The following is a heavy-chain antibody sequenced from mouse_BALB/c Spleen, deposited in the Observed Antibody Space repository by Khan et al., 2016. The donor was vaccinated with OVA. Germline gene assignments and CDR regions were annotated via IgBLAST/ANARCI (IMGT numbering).Heavy chain of an antibody. V-gene: IGHV1-69*02. CDR3: ARSYFYGISTWFGY. D-gene: IGHD1-1*01. Sequence: QVRLQQSGAELVKPGASVKLSCKASGYTFTSFWIHWVKRRPGQGLEWIGEIDPSDSHTNYNQEFKDKATLTVDKSSSTAYMQLSRLTSEDSAVYFWARSYFYGISTWFGYWGQGTLVTVSA. CDR2: IDPSDSHT. J-gene: IGHJ3*01. CDR1: GYTFTSFW.